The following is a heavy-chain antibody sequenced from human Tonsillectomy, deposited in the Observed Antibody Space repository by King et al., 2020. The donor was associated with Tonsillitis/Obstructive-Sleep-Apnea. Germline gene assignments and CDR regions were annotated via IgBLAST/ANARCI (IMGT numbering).Heavy chain of an antibody. J-gene: IGHJ5*02. D-gene: IGHD6-13*01. Sequence: QLQESGPGLVKPSETLSLTCTVSGASISSYHWSWIRQPPGKGLEWIGYIYNSGSTNYNPSLKSRVTISVDTSKNQFSLRLSSVTAADTAAYYCARPIPAAGSWWFDPWGQGTLVTVSS. V-gene: IGHV4-59*01. CDR3: ARPIPAAGSWWFDP. CDR2: IYNSGST. CDR1: GASISSYH.